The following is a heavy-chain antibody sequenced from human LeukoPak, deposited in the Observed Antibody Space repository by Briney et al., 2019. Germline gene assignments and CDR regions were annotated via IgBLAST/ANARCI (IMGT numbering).Heavy chain of an antibody. CDR1: GFTFSDHY. CDR2: SRIKADGYIT. CDR3: VRGLNSFDL. D-gene: IGHD2/OR15-2a*01. J-gene: IGHJ4*02. V-gene: IGHV3-72*01. Sequence: GGSLRLSCVVSGFTFSDHYLDWVRQSPGRGLEWVGRSRIKADGYITQYAAPVKDRSTISRDESKDSLFLQMNSLKTEDTAMYYCVRGLNSFDLWGQGTPVTVSS.